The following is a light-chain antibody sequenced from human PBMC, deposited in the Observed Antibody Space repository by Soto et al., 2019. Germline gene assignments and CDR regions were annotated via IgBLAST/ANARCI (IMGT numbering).Light chain of an antibody. CDR1: QSINNW. CDR3: QQYNSYWT. J-gene: IGKJ1*01. Sequence: DIQMTQSPSTLSASVGERVTITCRASQSINNWLAWYQQKPGKAPKLLIYKASSLESGVPSRFSGSGSGTGFTLTISSLQPDDFATYYCQQYNSYWTFGQGTKVEIK. V-gene: IGKV1-5*03. CDR2: KAS.